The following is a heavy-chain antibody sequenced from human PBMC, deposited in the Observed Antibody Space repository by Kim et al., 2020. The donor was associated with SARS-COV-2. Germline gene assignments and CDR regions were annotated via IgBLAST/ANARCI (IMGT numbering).Heavy chain of an antibody. V-gene: IGHV3-23*01. J-gene: IGHJ4*02. D-gene: IGHD1-26*01. CDR3: IKGVLGWVLDH. CDR1: GFTFTGYA. Sequence: GGSLRLSCTTSGFTFTGYAMSWVRQAPGKGLEWVSSIDGSDGTTYYVDSVEGRFTISRDNSKNTLYLQMNTLRADDTAIYYCIKGVLGWVLDHWGQGTL. CDR2: IDGSDGTT.